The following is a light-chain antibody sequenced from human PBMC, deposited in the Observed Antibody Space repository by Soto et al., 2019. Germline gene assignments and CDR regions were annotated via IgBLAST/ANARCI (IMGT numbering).Light chain of an antibody. CDR2: DVS. Sequence: SVLTQPASVSGSPGQSITISCTGTSSDVGGYNYVSWYQHHPGKAPKLIIYDVSNRPSGVSNRFSGSKSGNTASLTISGLQPEDEADYYCSSYTTSNTRQIVFGTGTKAPS. CDR1: SSDVGGYNY. V-gene: IGLV2-14*03. J-gene: IGLJ1*01. CDR3: SSYTTSNTRQIV.